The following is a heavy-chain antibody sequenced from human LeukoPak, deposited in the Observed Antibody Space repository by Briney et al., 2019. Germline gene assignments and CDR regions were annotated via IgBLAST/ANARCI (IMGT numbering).Heavy chain of an antibody. CDR1: GGSISSGGYS. Sequence: SETLSLTCAVSGGSISSGGYSWSWIRQPPGKGLEWIGYIYHSGSTYYNPSLKSRVTISVDRSKNQFPLKLSSVTAADTAVYYCARGPLYDSSGYYYDFDYWGQGTLVTVSS. CDR2: IYHSGST. CDR3: ARGPLYDSSGYYYDFDY. J-gene: IGHJ4*02. D-gene: IGHD3-22*01. V-gene: IGHV4-30-2*01.